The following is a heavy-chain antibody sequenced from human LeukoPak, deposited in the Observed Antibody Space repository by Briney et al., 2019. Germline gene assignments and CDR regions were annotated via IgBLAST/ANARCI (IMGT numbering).Heavy chain of an antibody. Sequence: PGGSLRLSCAASGFTFSSYAMHWVRQAPGKGLEWVAVISYDGSNKYYADSVKGRFTISRDNSKNTLYLQMNSLRAEDTAVYYCASGYSFMPPIYWGQGTLVTVSS. D-gene: IGHD5-18*01. CDR3: ASGYSFMPPIY. V-gene: IGHV3-30-3*01. CDR2: ISYDGSNK. J-gene: IGHJ4*02. CDR1: GFTFSSYA.